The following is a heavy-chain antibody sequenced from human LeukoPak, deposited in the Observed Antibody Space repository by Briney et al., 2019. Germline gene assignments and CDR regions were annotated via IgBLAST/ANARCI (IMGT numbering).Heavy chain of an antibody. CDR1: GYSFTSYY. CDR3: AREEIAWGDSSGYRDWYFDL. D-gene: IGHD3-22*01. V-gene: IGHV1-46*01. Sequence: ASVKVSCKASGYSFTSYYMHWVRQAPGQGLEWMGIINPSGGNTNYAQKFQGRVTMTRDTSTSTVYMELSSLRSEDTAVYYCAREEIAWGDSSGYRDWYFDLWGRGTLVTVSS. CDR2: INPSGGNT. J-gene: IGHJ2*01.